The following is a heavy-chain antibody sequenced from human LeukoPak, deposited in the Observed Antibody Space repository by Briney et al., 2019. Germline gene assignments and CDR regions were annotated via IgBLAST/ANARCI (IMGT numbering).Heavy chain of an antibody. D-gene: IGHD3-22*01. CDR3: AREITYYYDCSGYYYPGVDY. CDR1: GYTFTSYG. CDR2: ISAYNGNT. Sequence: ASVKVSCQASGYTFTSYGISWVRQAPGQGLEWMGWISAYNGNTNYAQKLQGRVTMTTDTSTSTAYMELRSLRSDDTAVYYCAREITYYYDCSGYYYPGVDYWGQGTLVPVSS. V-gene: IGHV1-18*01. J-gene: IGHJ4*02.